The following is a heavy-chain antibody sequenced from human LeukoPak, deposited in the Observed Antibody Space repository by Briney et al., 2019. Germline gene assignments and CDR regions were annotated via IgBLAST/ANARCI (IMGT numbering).Heavy chain of an antibody. D-gene: IGHD2-2*01. CDR3: ARAGGHCSSTSCPEGFDY. Sequence: SQTLSLTCAISGDSVSSNSAAWNWIRQSPSRGLEWLGRTYYRSKWYNDYAVSVKSRITINPDTSKNQFSLQLNSVTPGDTAVYYCARAGGHCSSTSCPEGFDYWGQGALVTVSS. J-gene: IGHJ4*02. CDR1: GDSVSSNSAA. V-gene: IGHV6-1*01. CDR2: TYYRSKWYN.